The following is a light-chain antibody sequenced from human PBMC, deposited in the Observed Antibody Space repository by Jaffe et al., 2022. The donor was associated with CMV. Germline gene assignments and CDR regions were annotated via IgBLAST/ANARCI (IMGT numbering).Light chain of an antibody. Sequence: EIVLTQSPATLSVSPGERATLSCRASQSLSTSLAWYQQKPGQAPRLLIYDASNRATGIPARFSGSGSGTDFTLTISSPEPEDFAVYYCQQRSSWPLFTFGPGTKVDIK. J-gene: IGKJ3*01. V-gene: IGKV3-11*01. CDR1: QSLSTS. CDR2: DAS. CDR3: QQRSSWPLFT.